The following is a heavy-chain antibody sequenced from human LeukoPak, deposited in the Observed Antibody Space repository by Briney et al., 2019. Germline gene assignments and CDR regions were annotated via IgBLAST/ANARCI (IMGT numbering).Heavy chain of an antibody. CDR3: AKELFITMVRGVIPHYGMDV. J-gene: IGHJ6*02. CDR1: GFKFGDFW. Sequence: GGSLRLSCAASGFKFGDFWMAWVRQTPGKGLEWVADIKEDGSEKYYVDSVKGRFTISRDNAKNSLYLQMNSLRAEDTALYYCAKELFITMVRGVIPHYGMDVWGQGTTVTVSS. V-gene: IGHV3-7*03. CDR2: IKEDGSEK. D-gene: IGHD3-10*01.